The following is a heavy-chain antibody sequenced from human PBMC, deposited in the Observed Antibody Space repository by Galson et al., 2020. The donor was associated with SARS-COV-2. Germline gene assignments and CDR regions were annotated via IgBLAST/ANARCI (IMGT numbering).Heavy chain of an antibody. CDR1: GFTFSSYG. CDR3: ASFYDILTGYYNVGGFDY. V-gene: IGHV3-30*03. CDR2: ISYDGSNK. Sequence: QAGGSLRLSCAASGFTFSSYGMHWVRQAPGKGLEWVAVISYDGSNKYYADSVKGRFTISRDNSKNTLYLQMNSLRAEDTAVYYCASFYDILTGYYNVGGFDYWGQGTLVMVSS. J-gene: IGHJ4*02. D-gene: IGHD3-9*01.